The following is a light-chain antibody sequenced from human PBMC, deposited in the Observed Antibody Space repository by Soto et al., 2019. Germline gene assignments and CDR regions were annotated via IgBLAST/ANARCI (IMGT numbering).Light chain of an antibody. Sequence: DIQLTQSPSSLSASLGDRVTLTCRASQSIRIYLNWYQQKPGKAPKLLIYAASSLQSGVPSRFSGSGSGTDFTLTISSLQPEDFATYYCQQSYSTPSFGQGTRLENK. J-gene: IGKJ5*01. CDR2: AAS. V-gene: IGKV1-39*01. CDR1: QSIRIY. CDR3: QQSYSTPS.